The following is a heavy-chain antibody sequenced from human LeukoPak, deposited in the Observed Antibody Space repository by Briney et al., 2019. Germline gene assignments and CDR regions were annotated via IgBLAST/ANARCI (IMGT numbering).Heavy chain of an antibody. CDR1: GFTLSTFG. D-gene: IGHD6-19*01. V-gene: IGHV3-33*01. J-gene: IGHJ4*02. CDR3: ARVSSSGCDY. CDR2: IWYDGSKK. Sequence: GGSLRLSCAASGFTLSTFGMHWVRQAPGKGPGWVAVIWYDGSKKNYINFAEGRFTTSRDTSRNTLYLQTNSLSAEDTAVYYCARVSSSGCDYWGKGTLVTVSS.